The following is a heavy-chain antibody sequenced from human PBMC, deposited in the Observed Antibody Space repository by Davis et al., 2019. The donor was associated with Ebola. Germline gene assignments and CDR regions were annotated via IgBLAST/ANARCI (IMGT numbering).Heavy chain of an antibody. CDR3: ARGNRFRHGMDV. CDR1: GGSISSGGYS. J-gene: IGHJ6*02. V-gene: IGHV4-30-2*01. CDR2: IYHSGST. D-gene: IGHD1-14*01. Sequence: MPSETLSLTCAVSGGSISSGGYSWSWIRQPPGKGLEWIGYIYHSGSTNYNPSLKSRVTISVDTSKNQFSLKLSSVTAADTAVYYCARGNRFRHGMDVWGQGTTVTVSS.